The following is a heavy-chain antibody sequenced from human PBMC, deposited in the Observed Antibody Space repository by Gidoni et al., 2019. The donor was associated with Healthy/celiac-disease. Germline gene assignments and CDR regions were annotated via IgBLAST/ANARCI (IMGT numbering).Heavy chain of an antibody. Sequence: QVQLVESGGGLVKPGGSLRLPCAASGFPFSDYYMSWIRQAPGKGLGWVSYISSSGSTIYYADCVKGRFTISRDNAKNSLYLQMNSLRAEDTAVYYGARDIVITFGVLSSGGMDVWGQGTTVTVSS. V-gene: IGHV3-11*01. CDR2: ISSSGSTI. CDR1: GFPFSDYY. D-gene: IGHD3-16*01. CDR3: ARDIVITFGVLSSGGMDV. J-gene: IGHJ6*02.